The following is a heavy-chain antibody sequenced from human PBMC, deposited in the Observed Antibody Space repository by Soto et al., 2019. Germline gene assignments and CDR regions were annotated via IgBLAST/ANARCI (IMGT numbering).Heavy chain of an antibody. V-gene: IGHV1-18*01. CDR2: ISAYNGNT. Sequence: QVQLVQSGAEVKKPGASVKVSCKASGYTFTSYGISWVRQAPGQGLEWMGWISAYNGNTNYAQKLQGRVTMTTDTTTSTAYMELRSLRSDDTAVYYCARILTGYYPHYYYYGMDDWGQGTTVTVSS. CDR3: ARILTGYYPHYYYYGMDD. D-gene: IGHD3-9*01. CDR1: GYTFTSYG. J-gene: IGHJ6*02.